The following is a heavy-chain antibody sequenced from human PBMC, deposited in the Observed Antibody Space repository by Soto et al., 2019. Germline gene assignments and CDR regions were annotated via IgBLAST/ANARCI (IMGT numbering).Heavy chain of an antibody. V-gene: IGHV4-61*08. Sequence: SETLSLTCTVSGGSISSGGYYWSWIRQPPGKGLEWIGYIYYSGSTNYNPSLKSRVTISVDTSKNQFSLKLSSVTAADTAVYYCASRSDYGDYAFDIWGQGTMVTVSS. CDR1: GGSISSGGYY. J-gene: IGHJ3*02. CDR2: IYYSGST. CDR3: ASRSDYGDYAFDI. D-gene: IGHD4-17*01.